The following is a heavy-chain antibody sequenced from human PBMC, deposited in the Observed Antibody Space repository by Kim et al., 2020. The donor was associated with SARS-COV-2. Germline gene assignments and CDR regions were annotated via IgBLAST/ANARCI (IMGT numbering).Heavy chain of an antibody. J-gene: IGHJ4*02. V-gene: IGHV3-30*18. D-gene: IGHD5-18*01. CDR2: ISYDGSNK. CDR3: AKDLANTAMVTGFDY. CDR1: GFTFSSYG. Sequence: GGSLRLSCAASGFTFSSYGMHWVRQAPGKGLEWVAVISYDGSNKYYADSVKGRFTISRDNSKNTLYLQMNSLRAEDTAVYYCAKDLANTAMVTGFDYWGQGTLVTVSS.